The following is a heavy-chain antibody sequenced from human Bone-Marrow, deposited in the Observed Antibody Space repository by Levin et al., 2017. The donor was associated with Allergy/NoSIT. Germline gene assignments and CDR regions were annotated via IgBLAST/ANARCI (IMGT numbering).Heavy chain of an antibody. D-gene: IGHD3-22*01. CDR3: VTDSGYYYL. CDR2: VSSFSTML. CDR1: GLTFTDHH. Sequence: GGSLRLSCAASGLTFTDHHMSWIRQSPGGGLEWIAHVSSFSTMLHYRDSVKGRFTISRDNAKNSLSLQMNSLRAEDTGLYYCVTDSGYYYLWGQGTLVTVSS. J-gene: IGHJ5*02. V-gene: IGHV3-11*01.